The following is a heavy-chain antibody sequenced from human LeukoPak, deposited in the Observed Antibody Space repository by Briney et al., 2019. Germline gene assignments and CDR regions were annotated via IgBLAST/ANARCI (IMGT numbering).Heavy chain of an antibody. CDR3: ARQGAYSSAIGMGY. CDR1: GYTFNNYY. V-gene: IGHV1-46*02. Sequence: ASVTVSCKASGYTFNNYYMYWVRQAPGQGLEWMGMINPSGGGTSYAQKFQGRVTMTRDTSTRTVYMEVSSLKPEDTAVYYCARQGAYSSAIGMGYWGQGTLVTVSS. D-gene: IGHD6-19*01. CDR2: INPSGGGT. J-gene: IGHJ4*02.